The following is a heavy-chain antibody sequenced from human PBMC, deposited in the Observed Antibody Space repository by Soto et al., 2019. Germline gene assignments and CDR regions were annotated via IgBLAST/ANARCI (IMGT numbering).Heavy chain of an antibody. CDR2: IYYSGST. CDR1: GGSISSGDYY. V-gene: IGHV4-30-4*01. D-gene: IGHD3-3*01. CDR3: AREVLRFLDFGYNWFDP. Sequence: PSETLSLTCTVSGGSISSGDYYWSWIRQPPGKGLEWIGYIYYSGSTYYNPSLKSRVTISVDTSKNQFSLKLSSVTAADTAVYYCAREVLRFLDFGYNWFDPWGQGTLVTVSS. J-gene: IGHJ5*02.